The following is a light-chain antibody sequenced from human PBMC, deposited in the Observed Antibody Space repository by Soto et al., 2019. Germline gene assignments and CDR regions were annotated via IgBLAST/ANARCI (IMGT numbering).Light chain of an antibody. CDR3: MQRREFYT. V-gene: IGKV2-40*01. CDR2: TLS. CDR1: QSLLDSVDGNIH. Sequence: DIVMTQTPLSLPVTPGEPASISCRSSQSLLDSVDGNIHVDWYLQKPWQSPQLLLYTLSYRASGLPARFSGSGSGTNFTLTISRVEAEDVAGYYCMQRREFYTFGLGTKLEIK. J-gene: IGKJ2*01.